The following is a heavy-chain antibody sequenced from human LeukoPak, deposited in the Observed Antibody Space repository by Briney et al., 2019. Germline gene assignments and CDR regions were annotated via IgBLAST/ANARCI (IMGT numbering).Heavy chain of an antibody. D-gene: IGHD4-23*01. J-gene: IGHJ4*02. V-gene: IGHV3-33*01. CDR1: GFTFSSYG. Sequence: GGPLRLSCAASGFTFSSYGMHWVRQAPGKGLEWVAIIWYDGSNKYYVDSVKGRFTISRDNYKNTLYLQMNSLRAEDTAVYYCARDSGMTTVVTPTYWGQGTLVTVSS. CDR2: IWYDGSNK. CDR3: ARDSGMTTVVTPTY.